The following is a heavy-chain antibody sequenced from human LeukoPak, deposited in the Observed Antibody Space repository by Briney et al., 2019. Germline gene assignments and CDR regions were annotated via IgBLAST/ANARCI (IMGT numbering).Heavy chain of an antibody. Sequence: GGSLRLSCAASGFTFSSYAMNWVRQAPGKGLEWVSYISSSSSTIYYADSVKGRFTISRDNAKNSLYLQMNSLRAEDTAVYYCARGGSGSYYKGNFDYWGQGTLVTVSS. V-gene: IGHV3-48*01. CDR3: ARGGSGSYYKGNFDY. D-gene: IGHD3-10*01. CDR2: ISSSSSTI. CDR1: GFTFSSYA. J-gene: IGHJ4*02.